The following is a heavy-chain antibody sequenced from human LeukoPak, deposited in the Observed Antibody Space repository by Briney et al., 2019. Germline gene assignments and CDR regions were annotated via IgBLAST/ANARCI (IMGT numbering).Heavy chain of an antibody. Sequence: SETLSLTCTVSGGSISSGGYSWSWIRQHPGKGLEWIGYIYYSGSTYYNPSLKSRVTISVDTSKNQFSLKLSSVTAADTAVYYCARVDSDYYDSSGYPNYFDYWGQGTLVTVSS. CDR1: GGSISSGGYS. J-gene: IGHJ4*02. CDR3: ARVDSDYYDSSGYPNYFDY. V-gene: IGHV4-31*03. D-gene: IGHD3-22*01. CDR2: IYYSGST.